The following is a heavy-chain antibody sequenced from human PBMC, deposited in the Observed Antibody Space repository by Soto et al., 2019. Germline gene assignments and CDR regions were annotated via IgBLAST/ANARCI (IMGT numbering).Heavy chain of an antibody. Sequence: EVQLVESGGGLVQPGFTFSSYWMSWVRQAPVKGLEWVGNIKQDGSEKNYVDFMEGRFTISRDNAENSLYLQMNSLRAEDTAVYYWARMASAGRGWDVWAKGPRSSSP. V-gene: IGHV3-7*01. CDR2: IKQDGSEK. D-gene: IGHD6-13*01. J-gene: IGHJ6*02. CDR1: FTFSSYW. CDR3: ARMASAGRGWDV.